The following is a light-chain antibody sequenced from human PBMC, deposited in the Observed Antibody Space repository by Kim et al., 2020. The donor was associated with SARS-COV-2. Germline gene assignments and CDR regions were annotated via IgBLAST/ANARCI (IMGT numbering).Light chain of an antibody. CDR3: QVWDSSSDHWV. Sequence: APGKTARITCGGNNIGSKSVHWYQQKPGQGPVLGIYYDSGRPSGIPERFSGSNSGNTATLTISRVEAGDEADYYCQVWDSSSDHWVFGGGTQLTVL. J-gene: IGLJ3*02. CDR2: YDS. CDR1: NIGSKS. V-gene: IGLV3-21*04.